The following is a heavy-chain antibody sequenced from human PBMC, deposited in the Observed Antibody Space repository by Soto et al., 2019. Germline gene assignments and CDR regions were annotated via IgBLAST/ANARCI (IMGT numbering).Heavy chain of an antibody. CDR1: GGSFSGYY. CDR2: INHSGST. CDR3: ARKTLSARLSWFDP. D-gene: IGHD6-6*01. Sequence: PSETLSLTCAVYGGSFSGYYWSWIRQPPGKVLEWIGEINHSGSTNYNPSLKSRVTISVDTSKNQFSLKLSSVTAADTAVYYCARKTLSARLSWFDPWGQGTLVTVSS. J-gene: IGHJ5*02. V-gene: IGHV4-34*01.